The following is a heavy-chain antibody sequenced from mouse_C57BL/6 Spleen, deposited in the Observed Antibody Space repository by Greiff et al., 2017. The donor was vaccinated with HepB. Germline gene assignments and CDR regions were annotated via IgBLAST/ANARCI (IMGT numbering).Heavy chain of an antibody. CDR3: ASHYGSSEAWFAY. D-gene: IGHD1-1*01. J-gene: IGHJ3*01. Sequence: DVKLVESGGGLVKPGGSLKLSCAASGFTFSSYAMSWVRQTPEKRLEWVATISDGGSYTYYPDNVKGRFTISRDNAKNNLYLQMSHLKSEDTAMYYCASHYGSSEAWFAYWGQGTLVTVSA. CDR2: ISDGGSYT. CDR1: GFTFSSYA. V-gene: IGHV5-4*03.